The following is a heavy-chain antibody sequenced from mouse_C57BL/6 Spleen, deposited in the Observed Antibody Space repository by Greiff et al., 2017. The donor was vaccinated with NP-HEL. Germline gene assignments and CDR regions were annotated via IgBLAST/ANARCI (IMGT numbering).Heavy chain of an antibody. CDR3: ARRNLYYGGFDY. D-gene: IGHD1-1*01. V-gene: IGHV5-17*01. CDR2: ISSGSSTI. Sequence: EVKLVESGGGLVKPGGSLKLSCAASGFTFSDYGMHWVRQAPEKGLEWVAYISSGSSTIYYADTVKGRFTISRDNAKNTLFLQMTSLRSEDTAMYYCARRNLYYGGFDYWGQGTTLTVSS. J-gene: IGHJ2*01. CDR1: GFTFSDYG.